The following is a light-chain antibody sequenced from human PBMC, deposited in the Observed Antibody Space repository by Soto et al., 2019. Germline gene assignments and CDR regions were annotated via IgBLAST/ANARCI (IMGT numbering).Light chain of an antibody. Sequence: QSALTQPASVSGSPGQSIAISCTGTSSDVGAFNYVSWYQQHPGKAPKFMIFDVSSRPSGVSDRFSGSKSGNTASLTISGLQTEDEADYYCASYTTSRTYVFGTGTKVTV. CDR1: SSDVGAFNY. CDR2: DVS. V-gene: IGLV2-14*03. J-gene: IGLJ1*01. CDR3: ASYTTSRTYV.